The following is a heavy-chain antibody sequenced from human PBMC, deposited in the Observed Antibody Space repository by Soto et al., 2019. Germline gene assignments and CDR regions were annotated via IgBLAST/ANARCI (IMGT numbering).Heavy chain of an antibody. CDR2: ITHSGST. Sequence: QVQLQQWGAGLLKPSETLSLTCGVYGGSFSPYYWSWIRQPPGKGLEWIGEITHSGSTNYNPSLQRRVTISVDTSKHQFSLKFTSVTAADTAVYYCARGGKSVMFMQGYYFDYWGQGTLVTVSS. D-gene: IGHD3-10*02. CDR1: GGSFSPYY. V-gene: IGHV4-34*02. J-gene: IGHJ4*02. CDR3: ARGGKSVMFMQGYYFDY.